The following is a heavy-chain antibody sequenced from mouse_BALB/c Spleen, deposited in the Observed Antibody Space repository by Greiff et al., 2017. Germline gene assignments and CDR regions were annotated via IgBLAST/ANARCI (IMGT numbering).Heavy chain of an antibody. CDR1: GFTFSSYA. CDR2: ISSGGST. D-gene: IGHD2-2*01. CDR3: AQNYYGYDTFAY. V-gene: IGHV5-6-5*01. Sequence: EVHLVESGGGLVKPGGSLKLSCAASGFTFSSYAMSWVRQTPEKRLEWVASISSGGSTYYPDSVKGRFTISRDNARNILYLQMSSLRSEDTAMYYCAQNYYGYDTFAYWGQGTLVTVSA. J-gene: IGHJ3*01.